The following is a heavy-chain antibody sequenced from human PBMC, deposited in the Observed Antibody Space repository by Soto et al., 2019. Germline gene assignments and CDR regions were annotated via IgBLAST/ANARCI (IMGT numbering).Heavy chain of an antibody. CDR2: IYHRGSA. Sequence: PSETLSLTCTVSGGSISSGDYYWSWIRQPPGKGLEWIGYIYHRGSANYNPSLKSRVTISVDISKSQFSLRLTSVTAADTAVYYCARYNAASGTYYFDFWGQGALVTVSS. J-gene: IGHJ4*02. V-gene: IGHV4-30-4*01. CDR3: ARYNAASGTYYFDF. CDR1: GGSISSGDYY. D-gene: IGHD6-13*01.